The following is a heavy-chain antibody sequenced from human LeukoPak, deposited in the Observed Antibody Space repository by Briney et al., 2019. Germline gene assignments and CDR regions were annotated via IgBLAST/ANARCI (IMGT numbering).Heavy chain of an antibody. D-gene: IGHD2-15*01. Sequence: GASVKVSCKASGGTFSSYATSWVRQAPGQGLEWMGRIIPILGIANYAQKFQGRVTITADKSTSTAYMELSSLRSEDTAVYYCAREARYCSGGSCYPFKFDYWGQGTLVTVSS. V-gene: IGHV1-69*04. CDR1: GGTFSSYA. CDR2: IIPILGIA. J-gene: IGHJ4*02. CDR3: AREARYCSGGSCYPFKFDY.